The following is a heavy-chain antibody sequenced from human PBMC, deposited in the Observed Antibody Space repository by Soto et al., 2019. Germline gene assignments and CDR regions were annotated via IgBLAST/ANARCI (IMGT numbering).Heavy chain of an antibody. Sequence: GASVKVSCKASGYTFTSYAMHWVRQAPGQRLEWMGWINAGNGNTKYSQKFQGRVTITRDTSASTAYMELSSLRSEDTAVYYCARDHYYGSGSYYNPSYNWFDPWGQGTLVTVSS. CDR1: GYTFTSYA. J-gene: IGHJ5*02. V-gene: IGHV1-3*01. CDR2: INAGNGNT. CDR3: ARDHYYGSGSYYNPSYNWFDP. D-gene: IGHD3-10*01.